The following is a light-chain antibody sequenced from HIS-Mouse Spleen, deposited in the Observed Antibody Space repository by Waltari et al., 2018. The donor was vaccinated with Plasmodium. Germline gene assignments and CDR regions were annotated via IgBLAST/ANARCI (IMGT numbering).Light chain of an antibody. V-gene: IGKV1-33*01. J-gene: IGKJ2*01. CDR2: DAS. CDR1: QDISNF. Sequence: DIQMTPSPSSLSASVADRVTITCQASQDISNFLNWYQQKPGKAPKLLIYDASNLETGVPSRFSGSGSGTDCTFTSSSLQPEDIATYYCQQYDNLPYTFGQGTKLEIK. CDR3: QQYDNLPYT.